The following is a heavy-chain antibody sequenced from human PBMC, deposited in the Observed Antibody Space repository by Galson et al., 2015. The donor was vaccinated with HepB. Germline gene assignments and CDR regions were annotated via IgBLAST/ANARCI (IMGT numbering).Heavy chain of an antibody. CDR3: ARDGAPPPFGVVVMGPLRGPGPYDY. CDR2: INPSGGST. D-gene: IGHD3-3*01. CDR1: GYTFTSYY. V-gene: IGHV1-46*01. Sequence: SVKVSCKASGYTFTSYYMHWVRQAPGQGLEWMGIINPSGGSTSYAQKFQGRVTMTRDTSTSTVYMELSSLRSEDTAVYYCARDGAPPPFGVVVMGPLRGPGPYDYWGQGTLVTVSS. J-gene: IGHJ4*02.